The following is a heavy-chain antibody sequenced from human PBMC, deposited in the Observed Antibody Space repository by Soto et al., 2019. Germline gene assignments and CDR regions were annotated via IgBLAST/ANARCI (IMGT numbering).Heavy chain of an antibody. J-gene: IGHJ4*01. CDR3: SRGRYGDY. D-gene: IGHD1-1*01. CDR1: GYGFTTYG. CDR2: ISAHNGYA. Sequence: QIHLVQSGAEVKKPGASVKVSCKGTGYGFTTYGITWVRQAPGQGLEWMAWISAHNGYANYTQKLKGRLTVTRDTSTSTAYMELRSLRSDDTAVYYCSRGRYGDYWGHGALVTVSS. V-gene: IGHV1-18*01.